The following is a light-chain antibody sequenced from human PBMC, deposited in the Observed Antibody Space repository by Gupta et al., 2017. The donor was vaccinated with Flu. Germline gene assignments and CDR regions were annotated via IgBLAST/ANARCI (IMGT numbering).Light chain of an antibody. Sequence: GERATRSCRTSQSVSSYLDWYQQKPGKAPRLLIYEASNRATGVPARFSGSGSGTDFTLIISSLEPEDFAVYYCQQRGSWPWRFGQGTKVET. CDR3: QQRGSWPWR. V-gene: IGKV3-11*01. J-gene: IGKJ1*01. CDR2: EAS. CDR1: QSVSSY.